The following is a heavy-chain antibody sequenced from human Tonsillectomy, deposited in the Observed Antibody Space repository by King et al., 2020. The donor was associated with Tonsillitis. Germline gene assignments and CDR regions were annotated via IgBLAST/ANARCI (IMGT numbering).Heavy chain of an antibody. D-gene: IGHD3-22*01. CDR2: IYTSGST. V-gene: IGHV4-4*07. CDR1: GGSISSYY. Sequence: PLQESGPGLVKPSETLSLTCTVSGGSISSYYWSWIRQPAGKGLEWIGRIYTSGSTNYNPSLKSRVTMSVDTSKNQFSLKLSSVTAADTAVYYCARDDYYDSSGYYYYDAFDIWGQRTMVTVSS. J-gene: IGHJ3*02. CDR3: ARDDYYDSSGYYYYDAFDI.